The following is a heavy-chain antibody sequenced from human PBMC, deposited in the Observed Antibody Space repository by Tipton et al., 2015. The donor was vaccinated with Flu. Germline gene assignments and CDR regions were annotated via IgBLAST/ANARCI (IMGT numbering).Heavy chain of an antibody. CDR3: ARQIYSTGELDYDYYFMDV. Sequence: GSLRLSCAASGFTFSTYWMHWVRQAPGKGLEWVANIKQDASAKYYVGSVKGRFTISRDNAKNSLYLQMNSLRAEDTAVYYCARQIYSTGELDYDYYFMDVWGKGTTVTVSS. CDR1: GFTFSTYW. J-gene: IGHJ6*03. D-gene: IGHD6-25*01. CDR2: IKQDASAK. V-gene: IGHV3-7*03.